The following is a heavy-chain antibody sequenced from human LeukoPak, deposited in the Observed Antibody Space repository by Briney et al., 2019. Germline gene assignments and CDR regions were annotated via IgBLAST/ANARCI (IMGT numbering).Heavy chain of an antibody. CDR3: APGGSTSGYYHY. J-gene: IGHJ4*02. CDR1: GGSISSSSYY. D-gene: IGHD3-22*01. Sequence: PSETLSLTCSVSGGSISSSSYYWAWLRQPPGKGLGWIASIYYTGSPYYSPSLKSRVTISADTSKNQFSLKLTSVTAADTAVYYCAPGGSTSGYYHYWGQGTLVTVSS. CDR2: IYYTGSP. V-gene: IGHV4-39*01.